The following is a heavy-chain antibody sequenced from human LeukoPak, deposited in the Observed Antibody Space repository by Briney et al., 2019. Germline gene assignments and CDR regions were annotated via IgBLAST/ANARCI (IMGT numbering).Heavy chain of an antibody. D-gene: IGHD4-17*01. Sequence: GASGNVSYKAADYTFTSYGVICGRQAAGHRREGWGWISAYSGNTNYAQKLQGRVTMTTDTSTSTAYMELRSLRSDDTAVYYCARLLGAGYGDYYFDYWGQGTLVTVSS. CDR1: DYTFTSYG. V-gene: IGHV1-18*01. CDR3: ARLLGAGYGDYYFDY. CDR2: ISAYSGNT. J-gene: IGHJ4*02.